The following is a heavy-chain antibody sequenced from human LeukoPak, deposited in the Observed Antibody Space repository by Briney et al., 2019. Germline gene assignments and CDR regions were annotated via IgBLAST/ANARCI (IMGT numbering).Heavy chain of an antibody. CDR1: GFTFNNYA. J-gene: IGHJ4*02. D-gene: IGHD3-9*01. CDR3: AKDACYDIAEY. V-gene: IGHV3-23*01. CDR2: ITSSGDRT. Sequence: GGSLRLSCAASGFTFNNYAMSWVRQAPGKGLEWVSSITSSGDRTFYADSVRGRFTISRDNSRSTLYLQMDSLRAEDTAVYYCAKDACYDIAEYWGQGTLVTVSS.